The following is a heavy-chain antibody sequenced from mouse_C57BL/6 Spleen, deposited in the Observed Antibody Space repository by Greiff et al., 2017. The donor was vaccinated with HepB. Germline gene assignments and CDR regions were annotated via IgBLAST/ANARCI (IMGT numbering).Heavy chain of an antibody. CDR3: ARGADYDDWYFDV. CDR2: INYDGSST. CDR1: GFTFSDYY. Sequence: EVKLQESEGGLVQPGSSMKLSCTASGFTFSDYYMAWVRQVPEKGLEWVANINYDGSSTYYLDSLKSRFIISRDNAKNILYLQMSSLKSEDTATYYCARGADYDDWYFDVWGTGTTVTVSS. D-gene: IGHD2-4*01. V-gene: IGHV5-16*01. J-gene: IGHJ1*03.